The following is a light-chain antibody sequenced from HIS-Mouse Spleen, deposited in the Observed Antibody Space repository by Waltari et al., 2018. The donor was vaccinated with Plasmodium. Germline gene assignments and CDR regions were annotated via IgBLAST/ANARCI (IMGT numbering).Light chain of an antibody. CDR3: QQYGSSPLT. J-gene: IGKJ4*01. CDR2: GAS. Sequence: EIVLTQSPATLSLSPGERATLSCRASQSVSSSYLAWYQQTPGQAPRLLIYGASSRATGIPDRFSGSGSETDFTLTISRLEPEDFAVYYCQQYGSSPLTFGGGTKVEIK. CDR1: QSVSSSY. V-gene: IGKV3-20*01.